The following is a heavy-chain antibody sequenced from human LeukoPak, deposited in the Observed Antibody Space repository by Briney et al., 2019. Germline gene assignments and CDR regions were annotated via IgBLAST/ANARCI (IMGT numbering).Heavy chain of an antibody. V-gene: IGHV4-30-4*08. CDR2: IYYSGST. D-gene: IGHD6-13*01. CDR1: GGSFSSGDYY. Sequence: SQTLSLTCTVSGGSFSSGDYYWSWIRQPPGKGLEWIGYIYYSGSTYYNPSLKSRVTISVDTSKNQFSLKLSSVTAADTAVYYCAREQLATWFDPWGQGTLVTVSS. CDR3: AREQLATWFDP. J-gene: IGHJ5*02.